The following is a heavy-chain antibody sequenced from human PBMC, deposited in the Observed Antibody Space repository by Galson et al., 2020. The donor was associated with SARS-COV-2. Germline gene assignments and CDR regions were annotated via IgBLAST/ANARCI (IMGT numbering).Heavy chain of an antibody. Sequence: ASVKVSCKASGYTFTSYGISWVRQAPGQGLEWMGWISAYNGNTNYAQKLQGRVTMTTDTSTNTAYMELRSLRSDDTAVYYCARYLWKSSSYMYYFDYWGQGTLVTVSS. V-gene: IGHV1-18*01. D-gene: IGHD6-13*01. J-gene: IGHJ4*02. CDR3: ARYLWKSSSYMYYFDY. CDR1: GYTFTSYG. CDR2: ISAYNGNT.